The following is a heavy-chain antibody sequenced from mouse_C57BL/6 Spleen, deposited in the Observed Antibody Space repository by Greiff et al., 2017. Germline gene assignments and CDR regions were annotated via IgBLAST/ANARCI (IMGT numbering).Heavy chain of an antibody. Sequence: VQLQQSGAELVRPGASVKLSCTASGFNIKDYYMHWVKQRPEQGLEWIGRIDPEDGDTESAPKFQGQATMTASTSSNTAYLQHSSLTSENTAVYYGTTCAVVEDYWYFDVWGTGTTVTVSS. V-gene: IGHV14-1*01. D-gene: IGHD1-1*01. CDR3: TTCAVVEDYWYFDV. CDR2: IDPEDGDT. CDR1: GFNIKDYY. J-gene: IGHJ1*03.